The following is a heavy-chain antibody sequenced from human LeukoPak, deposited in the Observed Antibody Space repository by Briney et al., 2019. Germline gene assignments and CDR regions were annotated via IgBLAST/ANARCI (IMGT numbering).Heavy chain of an antibody. Sequence: PSETLSLTCTVSGGPISSYYWSWIRQPAGKGLEWIGRIYTSGSTNYNPSLKSRVTMSVDTSKNQFSLKLSSVTAADTAVYYCARERDYYDSRDAFDIWGQGTMVTVSS. V-gene: IGHV4-4*07. J-gene: IGHJ3*02. CDR3: ARERDYYDSRDAFDI. CDR1: GGPISSYY. D-gene: IGHD3-22*01. CDR2: IYTSGST.